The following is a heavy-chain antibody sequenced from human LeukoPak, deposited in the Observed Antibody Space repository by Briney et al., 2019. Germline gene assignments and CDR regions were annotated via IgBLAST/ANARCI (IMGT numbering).Heavy chain of an antibody. J-gene: IGHJ6*02. CDR2: ISHSDSTT. CDR3: ARDFGESYGMDV. Sequence: GGSLRLSCAASGFTFSSYGMHWVRQAPGKGLEWVSYISHSDSTTSYSDSVRGRFTISRDNAKNSLYLQMNTLRAEDTAVHYCARDFGESYGMDVWGQGTTVIVSS. V-gene: IGHV3-48*04. CDR1: GFTFSSYG. D-gene: IGHD2-21*01.